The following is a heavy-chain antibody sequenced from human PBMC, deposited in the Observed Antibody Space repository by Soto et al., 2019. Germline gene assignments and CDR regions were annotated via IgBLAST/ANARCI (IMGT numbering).Heavy chain of an antibody. CDR2: ISYDGSNT. V-gene: IGHV3-33*07. CDR1: GFIFSSSG. D-gene: IGHD3-22*01. Sequence: GGSLRLSCAASGFIFSSSGMYWVRQAPGKGLEWLAVISYDGSNTYHADSVKGRFTISRDNSKNTLYLQMNSLRAEDTSVYYCARRGGSGYYSYYFGYRGRGTLVTVSS. J-gene: IGHJ4*02. CDR3: ARRGGSGYYSYYFGY.